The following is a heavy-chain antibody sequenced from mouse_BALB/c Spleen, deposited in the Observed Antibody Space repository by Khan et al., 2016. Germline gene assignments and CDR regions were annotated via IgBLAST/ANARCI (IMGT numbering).Heavy chain of an antibody. CDR1: GYTFTNYV. CDR2: INPYNAGT. CDR3: ASDYYGDDFDY. V-gene: IGHV1S136*01. D-gene: IGHD2-13*01. J-gene: IGHJ2*01. Sequence: VQLQQSGPELVKPGASVKMSCKASGYTFTNYVMHWVKQKPGQGLEWIGYINPYNAGTKYNEKFKGKATLTSDRSSSTAYMELSSLTSEDSAVYYCASDYYGDDFDYWGQGTTLTVSS.